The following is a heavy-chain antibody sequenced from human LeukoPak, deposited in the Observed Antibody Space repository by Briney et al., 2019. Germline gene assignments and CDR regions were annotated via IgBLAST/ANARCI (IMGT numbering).Heavy chain of an antibody. CDR3: VKGCSSTGCYTSEW. CDR1: GFTFSNYC. D-gene: IGHD2-2*02. Sequence: GGSLRLSCAASGFTFSNYCIHWVRQAPGKGLEWVAFIRYDGNIKYYADSVKGRFSISRDNSKNTMYLQMSSLRAEDTALYYCVKGCSSTGCYTSEWWGQGTLVTVSS. J-gene: IGHJ4*02. CDR2: IRYDGNIK. V-gene: IGHV3-30*02.